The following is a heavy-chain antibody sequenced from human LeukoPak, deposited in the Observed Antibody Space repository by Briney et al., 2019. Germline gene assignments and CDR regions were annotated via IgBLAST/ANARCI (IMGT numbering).Heavy chain of an antibody. CDR3: ARDPSNYCSGSSCYKYGMDV. V-gene: IGHV4-31*03. Sequence: SQTLSLTCTVSGGSISSGGYYRSWIRKHPGRGLGWIGYIYYSGSTYYNPSLKSRVTISVDTSRNQFSLKLSSVTAADTAVYYCARDPSNYCSGSSCYKYGMDVWGKGTTVTVSS. CDR1: GGSISSGGYY. D-gene: IGHD2-2*02. CDR2: IYYSGST. J-gene: IGHJ6*04.